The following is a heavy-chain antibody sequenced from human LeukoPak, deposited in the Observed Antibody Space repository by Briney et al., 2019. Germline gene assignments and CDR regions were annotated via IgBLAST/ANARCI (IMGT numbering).Heavy chain of an antibody. CDR2: IYYSGST. Sequence: SETLSLTCTVSGGSISSSRYYWGWIRQPPGKGLEWIGSIYYSGSTYYNPSLKSRVTISVDTSKNQFSLKLSSVTAADTAVYYCASPDSITYYYDSSGYPQGLRFDYWGQGTLVTVSS. CDR1: GGSISSSRYY. J-gene: IGHJ4*02. V-gene: IGHV4-39*01. CDR3: ASPDSITYYYDSSGYPQGLRFDY. D-gene: IGHD3-22*01.